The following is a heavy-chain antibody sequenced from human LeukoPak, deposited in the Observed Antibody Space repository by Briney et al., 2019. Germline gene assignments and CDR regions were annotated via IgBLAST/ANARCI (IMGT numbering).Heavy chain of an antibody. D-gene: IGHD6-19*01. CDR3: ARSSGWLTDAFDI. J-gene: IGHJ3*02. CDR1: GYSISSSNW. V-gene: IGHV4-28*05. Sequence: SDTLSLTCAVSGYSISSSNWWGWIRQPPGKGLEWIGYIYYSGSIYYNPSLKSRVTMSVDTSKNQFSLKLSSVTAVDTAVYYCARSSGWLTDAFDIRGQGTMVTVSS. CDR2: IYYSGSI.